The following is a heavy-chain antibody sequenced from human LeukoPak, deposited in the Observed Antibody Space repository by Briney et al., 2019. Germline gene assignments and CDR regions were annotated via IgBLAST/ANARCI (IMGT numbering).Heavy chain of an antibody. CDR3: ARAYSSSWYLGNDAFDI. V-gene: IGHV1-69*05. J-gene: IGHJ3*02. Sequence: ASVKVSCKASGGTFISYAISWVRQAPGQGLEWMGGIIPIFGTANYAQKFQGRVTITTDESTSTAYMELSSLRSEDTAVYYCARAYSSSWYLGNDAFDIWGQGTMVTVSS. CDR2: IIPIFGTA. CDR1: GGTFISYA. D-gene: IGHD6-13*01.